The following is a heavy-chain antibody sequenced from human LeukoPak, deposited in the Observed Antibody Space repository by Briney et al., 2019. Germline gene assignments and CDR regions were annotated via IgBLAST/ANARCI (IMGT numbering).Heavy chain of an antibody. Sequence: PGGSLRLSCAASGFTFSSYWMSWVRQGPGKGLEWLANIKQDGSERYHVDSVKGRFTISRDNGKNSLYVQMNNLRAEDTAVYYCARSNRRGLINGFGYYFNYWGQGTLVTVSS. D-gene: IGHD3-10*01. CDR3: ARSNRRGLINGFGYYFNY. J-gene: IGHJ4*02. V-gene: IGHV3-7*01. CDR2: IKQDGSER. CDR1: GFTFSSYW.